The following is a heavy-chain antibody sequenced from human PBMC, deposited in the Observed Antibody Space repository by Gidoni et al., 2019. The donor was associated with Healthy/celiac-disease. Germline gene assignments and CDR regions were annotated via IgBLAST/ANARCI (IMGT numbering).Heavy chain of an antibody. CDR2: IIPIFGTA. Sequence: QVQLVQSGAEVKKPGSSVKVSCKASGGTFSSYAISWVRPAPGQGLEWMGGIIPIFGTANYAQKFQGRVTITADKSTSTAYMELSSLRSEDTAVYYCARVGCSSTSCYQNFDYWGQGTLVTVSS. CDR1: GGTFSSYA. D-gene: IGHD2-2*01. J-gene: IGHJ4*02. V-gene: IGHV1-69*06. CDR3: ARVGCSSTSCYQNFDY.